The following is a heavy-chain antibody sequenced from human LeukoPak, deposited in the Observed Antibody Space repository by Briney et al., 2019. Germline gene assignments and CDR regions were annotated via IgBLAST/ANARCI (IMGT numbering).Heavy chain of an antibody. V-gene: IGHV1-69*13. CDR1: GYTFSNYG. Sequence: SVKVSCKASGYTFSNYGISWVRQAPGQGLEWMGGIIPIFGTANYAQKFQGRVTITADESTSTAYMELSSLRSEDTAVYYCARGGYSSSWYGVYFDYWGQGTLVTVSS. CDR2: IIPIFGTA. D-gene: IGHD6-13*01. CDR3: ARGGYSSSWYGVYFDY. J-gene: IGHJ4*02.